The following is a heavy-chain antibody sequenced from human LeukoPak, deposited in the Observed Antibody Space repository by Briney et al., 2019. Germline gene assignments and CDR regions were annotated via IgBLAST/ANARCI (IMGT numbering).Heavy chain of an antibody. J-gene: IGHJ3*02. Sequence: SETLSLTCAVSGGSISSGGYSWSWIRQPPGKGLEWIGYIYHSGSTYYNPSLKSRVTISVNRSKNQFSLKLSSVTAADTAVYYCARGVTTNQGRAFDIWGQGTMVTGSS. CDR3: ARGVTTNQGRAFDI. CDR1: GGSISSGGYS. D-gene: IGHD3-22*01. V-gene: IGHV4-30-2*01. CDR2: IYHSGST.